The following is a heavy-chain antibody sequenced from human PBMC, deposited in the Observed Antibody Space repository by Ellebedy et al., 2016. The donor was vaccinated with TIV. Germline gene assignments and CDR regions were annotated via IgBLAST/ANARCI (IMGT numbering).Heavy chain of an antibody. CDR2: IYYSGST. Sequence: MPSETLSLTCTVSGGSISSGGYYWSWIRQHPGKGLERIGYIYYSGSTYYNPSLKSRVTISVDTSKNQFSLKLSSVTAADTAVYYCARDNQGVRGMDVWGQGTTVTVSS. D-gene: IGHD3-10*01. CDR1: GGSISSGGYY. CDR3: ARDNQGVRGMDV. J-gene: IGHJ6*02. V-gene: IGHV4-31*03.